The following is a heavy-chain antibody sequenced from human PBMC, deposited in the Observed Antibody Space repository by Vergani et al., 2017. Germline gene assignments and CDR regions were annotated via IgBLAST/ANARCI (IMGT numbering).Heavy chain of an antibody. V-gene: IGHV4-59*11. Sequence: QVQLQESGPGLVKSSETLSLTCSVSFDSIRNLYCNWIRHPPRKGLEWIGSIHYSENTNYNPSLKTRVTISVDTSKNQFSLTLTSVTAADTAVYYCASDTHSGQRADRWGQGILVTVTS. J-gene: IGHJ5*02. D-gene: IGHD6-19*01. CDR2: IHYSENT. CDR1: FDSIRNLY. CDR3: ASDTHSGQRADR.